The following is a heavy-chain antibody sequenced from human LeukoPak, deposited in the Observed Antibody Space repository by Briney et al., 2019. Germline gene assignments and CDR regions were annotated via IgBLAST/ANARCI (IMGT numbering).Heavy chain of an antibody. CDR2: TNPNSGGT. J-gene: IGHJ5*02. CDR3: ARDRFGDYVVINWFDP. Sequence: GASVKVSCKASGYTFTGYYMHWVRQAPGQGLEWMGWTNPNSGGTNCAQKFQGRVTMTRDTSISTAYMGLSRLRSDDTAVYYCARDRFGDYVVINWFDPWGQGTLVTVSS. V-gene: IGHV1-2*02. CDR1: GYTFTGYY. D-gene: IGHD4-17*01.